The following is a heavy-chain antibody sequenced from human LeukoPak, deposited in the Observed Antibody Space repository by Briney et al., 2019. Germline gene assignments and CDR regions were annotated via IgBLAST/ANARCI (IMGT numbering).Heavy chain of an antibody. V-gene: IGHV3-20*01. CDR2: INWNGGST. CDR1: GFTFDDYG. D-gene: IGHD4-17*01. CDR3: ARVNYGDYLWWFDP. J-gene: IGHJ5*02. Sequence: GGSLRLSCTASGFTFDDYGMSWVRQAPGKGLEWVSGINWNGGSTGYADSVKGRFTISRDNAKNSLYLQMNSRRAEDTALYHCARVNYGDYLWWFDPWGQGTLVTVSS.